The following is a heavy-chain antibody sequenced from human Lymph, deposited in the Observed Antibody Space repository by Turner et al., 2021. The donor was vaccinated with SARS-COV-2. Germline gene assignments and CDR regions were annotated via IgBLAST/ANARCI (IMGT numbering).Heavy chain of an antibody. CDR3: AKGVRGAMIVVVIPYFDY. D-gene: IGHD3-22*01. CDR1: GFTFSSYA. J-gene: IGHJ4*02. Sequence: EVQLLASGVGLVQPGGSLRLSCAASGFTFSSYAMSWVRQAPGKGLEWVSAISGSGGDTYYADSVKGRFTISRDNSKNTLYLQMNSLRAEDTAVYYCAKGVRGAMIVVVIPYFDYWGQGTRGTVSS. CDR2: ISGSGGDT. V-gene: IGHV3-23*01.